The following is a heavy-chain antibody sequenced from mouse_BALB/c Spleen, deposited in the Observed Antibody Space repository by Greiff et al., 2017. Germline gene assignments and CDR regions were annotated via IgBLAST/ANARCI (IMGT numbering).Heavy chain of an antibody. J-gene: IGHJ4*01. CDR1: GFTFSSYA. Sequence: DVMLVESGGGLVKPGGSLKLSCAASGFTFSSYAMSWVRQTPEKRLEWVATISSGGSYTYYPDSVKGRFTISRDNAKNTLYLQMSSLRSEDTAMYYCARQNDGYYLLYWGQGTSVTVSS. CDR3: ARQNDGYYLLY. D-gene: IGHD2-3*01. V-gene: IGHV5-9-3*01. CDR2: ISSGGSYT.